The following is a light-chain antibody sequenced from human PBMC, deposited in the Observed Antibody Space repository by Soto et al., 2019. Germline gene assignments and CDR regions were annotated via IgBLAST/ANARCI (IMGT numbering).Light chain of an antibody. CDR1: SSNFGRNY. J-gene: IGLJ3*02. CDR2: NNN. CDR3: ASWDNSLNGWV. Sequence: QSVVTQTPSASGTPGQRVTISCSGDSSNFGRNYVFWYQQLPGTAPKLLIHNNNQRPSGVPDRVSGSKSGTSASLAISGLQSEDEADYYCASWDNSLNGWVFGGGTQLTVL. V-gene: IGLV1-44*01.